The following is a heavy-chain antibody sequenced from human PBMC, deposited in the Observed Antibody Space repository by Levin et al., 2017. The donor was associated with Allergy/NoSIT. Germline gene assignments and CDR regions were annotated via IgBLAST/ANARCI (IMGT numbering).Heavy chain of an antibody. CDR1: GDTLTTYA. V-gene: IGHV7-4-1*02. CDR3: ATATPDYGDTGGAFDI. J-gene: IGHJ3*02. D-gene: IGHD4-17*01. CDR2: IKTSTGNP. Sequence: GASVKVSCKASGDTLTTYAMNWVRQAPGQGLEWMGWIKTSTGNPTYAQGFTGRFVFSLDTAVSTAYLQISSLKAEDTAVYYCATATPDYGDTGGAFDIWGQGTMVTVSS.